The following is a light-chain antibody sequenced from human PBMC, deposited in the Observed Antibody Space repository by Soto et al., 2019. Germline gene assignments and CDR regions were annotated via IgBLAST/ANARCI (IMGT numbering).Light chain of an antibody. CDR2: AAS. Sequence: DIQMTQSPSSLSASVRDRVTITCRASQSISTYLNWYQQKPGKVPKLLIYAASTLQSGVPSRFRGSGSGTDFTLTISSLQPEDFATYYCQQSYNSPWTFAQGTKVELK. V-gene: IGKV1-39*01. CDR3: QQSYNSPWT. J-gene: IGKJ1*01. CDR1: QSISTY.